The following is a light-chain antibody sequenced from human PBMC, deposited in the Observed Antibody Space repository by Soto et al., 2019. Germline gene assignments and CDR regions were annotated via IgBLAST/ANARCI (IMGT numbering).Light chain of an antibody. CDR3: QQYNEWPPWT. J-gene: IGKJ1*01. CDR2: GAS. V-gene: IGKV3-15*01. CDR1: QSVSSN. Sequence: EIVMTQSPATLSVSPGERATLSCRASQSVSSNLAWYQQKPGQAPRRLLYGASTRATGIPARFSGSGSGTEFTLTISSLQSEDVAVYYCQQYNEWPPWTFGQGTKVEMK.